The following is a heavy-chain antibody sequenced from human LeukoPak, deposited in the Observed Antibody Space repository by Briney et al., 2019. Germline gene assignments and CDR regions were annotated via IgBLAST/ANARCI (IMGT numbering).Heavy chain of an antibody. J-gene: IGHJ6*03. CDR3: ARGPIITIFGVGYYYYYYMDV. V-gene: IGHV1-8*03. CDR1: GGTFSSYA. Sequence: ASVKVSCKASGGTFSSYAISWVRQAPGQGLEWMGWMNPNSGNTGYAQKFQGRVTITRNTSKSTACMELSSLRSEDTAVYYCARGPIITIFGVGYYYYYYMDVWGKGTTVTVSS. D-gene: IGHD3-3*01. CDR2: MNPNSGNT.